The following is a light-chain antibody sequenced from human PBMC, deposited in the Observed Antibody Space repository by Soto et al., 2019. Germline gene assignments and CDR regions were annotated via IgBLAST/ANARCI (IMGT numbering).Light chain of an antibody. V-gene: IGLV3-21*02. CDR1: KIGSKI. CDR2: DAT. J-gene: IGLJ1*01. Sequence: SYELAQPPSVSVAPGQTAKNTCWGDKIGSKIVHWYKQRPGQAPVAVVFDATDRPSGIPDRISASRSGDTATLTISRVDAGDEADYYCQVWASTAEFFVFGSGTKVTVL. CDR3: QVWASTAEFFV.